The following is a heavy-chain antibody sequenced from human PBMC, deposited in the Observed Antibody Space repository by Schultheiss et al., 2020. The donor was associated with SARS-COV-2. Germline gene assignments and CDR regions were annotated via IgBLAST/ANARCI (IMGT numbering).Heavy chain of an antibody. CDR1: GFTFSSYS. J-gene: IGHJ6*03. CDR2: ISYDGSNK. D-gene: IGHD1-1*01. CDR3: ATHGMEPALDGYYYYYMDV. V-gene: IGHV3-30*05. Sequence: GESLKISCAASGFTFSSYSMNWVRQAPGKGLEWVAVISYDGSNKYYADSVKGRFTISRDNSKNTLYLQMNSLRAEDTAVYYCATHGMEPALDGYYYYYMDVWGKGTTVTVSS.